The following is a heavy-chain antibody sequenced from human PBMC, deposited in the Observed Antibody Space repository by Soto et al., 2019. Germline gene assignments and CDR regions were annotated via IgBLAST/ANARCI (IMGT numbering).Heavy chain of an antibody. CDR3: ARAPGVLCFATYGKGC. CDR1: GGSISSGGYY. D-gene: IGHD3-10*01. CDR2: IYYSGST. J-gene: IGHJ6*02. Sequence: SETLSLTCTVSGGSISSGGYYWSWIRQHPGKGLEWIGYIYYSGSTYYNPSLKSRVTISVDTSKNQFSLKLCSVTAADTAVYYFARAPGVLCFATYGKGCRGQGYTVTVSS. V-gene: IGHV4-31*02.